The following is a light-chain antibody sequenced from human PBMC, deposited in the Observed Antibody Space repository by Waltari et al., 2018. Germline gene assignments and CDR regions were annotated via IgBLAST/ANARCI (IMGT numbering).Light chain of an antibody. CDR3: QLWDSPGDYGV. CDR1: DIGSKD. CDR2: YDS. J-gene: IGLJ6*01. V-gene: IGLV3-21*01. Sequence: SLALTQPPSVSVSPGQTAMITCGGDDIGSKDVHWYQQRPPMAPVLVIFYDSDRPPGIPERFSGSKSGNTATLIISGVEAGDEADYYCQLWDSPGDYGVFGSGTKLTVL.